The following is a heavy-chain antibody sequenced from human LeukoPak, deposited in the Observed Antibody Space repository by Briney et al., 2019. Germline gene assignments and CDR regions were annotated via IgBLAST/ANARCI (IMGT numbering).Heavy chain of an antibody. CDR3: ARIKSSGYYYGLDY. D-gene: IGHD3-22*01. CDR1: GFTFSNYE. CDR2: ISSSGSTF. J-gene: IGHJ4*02. Sequence: GGSLRLSCAASGFTFSNYEMNWVRQAPGKGLEWVSYISSSGSTFYYADSVKGRFTISRDNAKNSLYLQMNSLRAEDTAVYYCARIKSSGYYYGLDYWGQGTLVTVS. V-gene: IGHV3-48*03.